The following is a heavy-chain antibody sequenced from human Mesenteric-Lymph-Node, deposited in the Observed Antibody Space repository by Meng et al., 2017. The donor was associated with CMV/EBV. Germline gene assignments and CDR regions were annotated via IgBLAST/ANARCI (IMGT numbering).Heavy chain of an antibody. CDR1: GFTFSDYG. CDR3: AKGSIRFLEWLSDY. Sequence: GESLKISCAASGFTFSDYGMHWVRQAPGKGLEWVAYIRYDGNNKNYADSVKGRFTISRDNSKNTLYLQMNSLRAEDTAVYYCAKGSIRFLEWLSDYWGQGTQVTVSS. CDR2: IRYDGNNK. J-gene: IGHJ4*02. D-gene: IGHD3-3*01. V-gene: IGHV3-30*02.